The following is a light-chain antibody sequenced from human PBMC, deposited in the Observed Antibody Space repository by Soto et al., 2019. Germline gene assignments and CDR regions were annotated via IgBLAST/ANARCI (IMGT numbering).Light chain of an antibody. CDR3: QHYSNYPWT. V-gene: IGKV1-5*03. CDR1: QSITEW. Sequence: DIQMTQSPSTLSASVGYRITITCRASQSITEWLAWYQQKPGKAPKLRIYKASSLQSGVPSRFSGSGFGTEFTLSISSLQPDDFATYYCQHYSNYPWTFGQGTKVEIK. CDR2: KAS. J-gene: IGKJ1*01.